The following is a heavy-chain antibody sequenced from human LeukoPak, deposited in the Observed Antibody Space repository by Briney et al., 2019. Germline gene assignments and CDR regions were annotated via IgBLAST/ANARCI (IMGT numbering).Heavy chain of an antibody. CDR3: AGIRDGYNMVDY. CDR1: GGSISGYY. V-gene: IGHV4-4*07. CDR2: IYTSGST. Sequence: SETLSLTCTVSGGSISGYYWSWIRQPAGKGLEWIGRIYTSGSTHYNPSLKSRVTMSVDTSKNQFSLKLSSVTAADTAVYYCAGIRDGYNMVDYWGQGTLVTVSS. J-gene: IGHJ4*02. D-gene: IGHD5-24*01.